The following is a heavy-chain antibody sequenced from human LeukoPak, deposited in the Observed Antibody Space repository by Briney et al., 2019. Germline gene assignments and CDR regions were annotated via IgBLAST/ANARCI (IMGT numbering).Heavy chain of an antibody. CDR2: INPNSGGT. J-gene: IGHJ4*02. CDR1: GYTFTGYY. CDR3: ARGAAEEIVATIWDYYDYVWGSYRRPY. V-gene: IGHV1-2*02. Sequence: ASVKVSCKASGYTFTGYYMHWVRQAPGQGLEWMGWINPNSGGTNYAQKFQGRVTMTRDTSISTAYMELSRLRSDDTAVYYCARGAAEEIVATIWDYYDYVWGSYRRPYWGQGTLVTVSS. D-gene: IGHD3-16*02.